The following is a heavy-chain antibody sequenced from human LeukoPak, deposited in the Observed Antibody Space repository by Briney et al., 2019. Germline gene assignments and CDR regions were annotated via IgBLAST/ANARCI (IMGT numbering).Heavy chain of an antibody. CDR1: GITLSNYG. Sequence: GGSLRLSCAVSGITLSNYGMSWVRQTPGKGLEWVAGISDSGGRTNYADSVKGRFTISRDNAKNTLYLQMNSLRAEDTAAYFCAKRGVVIRVILVGFHKEAYYFDSWGQGALVTVSS. CDR3: AKRGVVIRVILVGFHKEAYYFDS. J-gene: IGHJ4*02. D-gene: IGHD2-21*01. CDR2: ISDSGGRT. V-gene: IGHV3-23*01.